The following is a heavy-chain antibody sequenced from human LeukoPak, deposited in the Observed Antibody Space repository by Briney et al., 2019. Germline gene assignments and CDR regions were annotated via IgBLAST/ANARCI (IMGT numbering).Heavy chain of an antibody. CDR3: ARGLISQFYYGSGSYAVRDDYYYYMDV. J-gene: IGHJ6*03. V-gene: IGHV3-23*01. CDR1: GFIFSRYG. CDR2: ISGSGGTT. D-gene: IGHD3-10*01. Sequence: PGGSLRLSCAASGFIFSRYGMSWVRQAPGKGLEWVSAISGSGGTTYYADSVKGRFTISRDNAKNSVYLQMNSLRAEDTAVYYCARGLISQFYYGSGSYAVRDDYYYYMDVWGKGTTVTISS.